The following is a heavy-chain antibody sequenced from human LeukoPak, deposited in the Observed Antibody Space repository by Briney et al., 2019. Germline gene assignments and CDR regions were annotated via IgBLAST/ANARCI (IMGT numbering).Heavy chain of an antibody. CDR1: GGSISSYY. CDR2: IDTSGNT. CDR3: GSGLWYYYDSSGLDY. J-gene: IGHJ4*02. Sequence: SETLSLTCTVSGGSISSYYWSWIRQPAGKGLEWIGRIDTSGNTNYKPSLKSRVTMSVDTSKNQFSLKLSSVTAADTAVYYCGSGLWYYYDSSGLDYWGQGTLVTVSS. V-gene: IGHV4-4*07. D-gene: IGHD3-22*01.